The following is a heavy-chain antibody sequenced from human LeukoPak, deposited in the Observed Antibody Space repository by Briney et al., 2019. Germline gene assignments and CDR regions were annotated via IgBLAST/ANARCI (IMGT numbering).Heavy chain of an antibody. CDR3: ARGGDTSGYYYFEYFQH. CDR1: GYSISSGYY. J-gene: IGHJ1*01. CDR2: IYHSGST. Sequence: SETLSLTCTVSGYSISSGYYWGWIRPPPGNGLELIGNIYHSGSTYYNPSLKSRVTISVDTSKNQFSVKLSSVTAADTAVYYCARGGDTSGYYYFEYFQHWGQGTLVTVSS. D-gene: IGHD3-22*01. V-gene: IGHV4-38-2*02.